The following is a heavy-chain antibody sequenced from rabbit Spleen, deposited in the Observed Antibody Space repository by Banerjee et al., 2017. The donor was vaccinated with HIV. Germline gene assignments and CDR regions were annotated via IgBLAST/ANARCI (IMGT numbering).Heavy chain of an antibody. V-gene: IGHV1S40*01. Sequence: QSLEESGGDLVKPGASLTLTCTASGFSFSSSDYMCWVRQAPGKGLEWISCIAGSSSGFTYSATWASGRFTISKTSSTTVTLQMTSLTAADTATYFCAREGPTTTFAFDLWGQGTLVTVS. CDR2: IAGSSSGFT. D-gene: IGHD1-1*01. CDR1: GFSFSSSDY. CDR3: AREGPTTTFAFDL. J-gene: IGHJ3*01.